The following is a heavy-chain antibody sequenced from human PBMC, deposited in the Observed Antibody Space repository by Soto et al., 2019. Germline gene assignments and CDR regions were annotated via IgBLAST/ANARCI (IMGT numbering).Heavy chain of an antibody. V-gene: IGHV3-23*01. CDR2: IGGGGSDT. D-gene: IGHD1-20*01. CDR3: AKAAVPYNGKWDWFDS. CDR1: RFTFSDFA. Sequence: DVQLLESGGGLVQPGGSLTLSCAASRFTFSDFAMSWVRQAPGKGLEWVSSIGGGGSDTYYADSVKGRFTISRDNSKNTLYLQMDSLRDEDTAVYYCAKAAVPYNGKWDWFDSWGQGTLVIVSS. J-gene: IGHJ5*01.